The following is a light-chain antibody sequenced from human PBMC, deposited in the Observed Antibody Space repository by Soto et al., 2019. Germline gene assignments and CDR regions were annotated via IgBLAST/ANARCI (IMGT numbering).Light chain of an antibody. CDR3: QQTYSTPYT. CDR1: QRITTY. J-gene: IGKJ2*01. CDR2: TSG. Sequence: IQMTQSPSSLSASVGDRVTITCRASQRITTYLNWYQQKPGEAPKLLISTSGTLQRGVPSRFSGSGSGTDFPLTSTALRPDDFATSFCQQTYSTPYTFGQGTKLEIK. V-gene: IGKV1-39*01.